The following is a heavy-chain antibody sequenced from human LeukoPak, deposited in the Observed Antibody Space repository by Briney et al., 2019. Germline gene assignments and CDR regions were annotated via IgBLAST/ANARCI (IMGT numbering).Heavy chain of an antibody. CDR1: GFTFSSYS. Sequence: GGSLRLSCAASGFTFSSYSMNWVRQAPGKGLEWVSSISSSSSYIYYADSVKGRFTISRDNAKNTLYLQMNSLRAEDTAVYYRAMILTGYYSNDYWGQGTLVTVSS. J-gene: IGHJ4*02. CDR3: AMILTGYYSNDY. V-gene: IGHV3-21*01. CDR2: ISSSSSYI. D-gene: IGHD3-9*01.